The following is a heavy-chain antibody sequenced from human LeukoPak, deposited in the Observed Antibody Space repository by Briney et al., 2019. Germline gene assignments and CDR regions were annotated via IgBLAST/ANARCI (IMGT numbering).Heavy chain of an antibody. CDR3: ARLPLPDYGDYC. J-gene: IGHJ4*02. V-gene: IGHV4-39*01. D-gene: IGHD4-17*01. CDR1: GDSFTISSRY. Sequence: SETLSPPYTVSGDSFTISSRYWGCIRQPPGKGLEWIGSIYYSGTAYYTYYNPSLKSRVTISVDTSNNQFSLKLSSVTAADTAVYYCARLPLPDYGDYCWGQGTLVTVSS. CDR2: IYYSGTAYYT.